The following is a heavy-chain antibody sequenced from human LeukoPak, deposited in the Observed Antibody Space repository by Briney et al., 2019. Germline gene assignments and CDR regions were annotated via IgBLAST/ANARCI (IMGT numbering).Heavy chain of an antibody. V-gene: IGHV4-4*02. CDR2: MYHTGGF. Sequence: SETLSLTCAVSGGSINSINWWSWARQPPGQGLEWIGEMYHTGGFNYNPSLKSRVTISLDKSQNQFSLRLSSVTAADTAVYYCARHMGIAVAGFDYWGQGTLVTVSS. CDR1: GGSINSINW. D-gene: IGHD6-19*01. CDR3: ARHMGIAVAGFDY. J-gene: IGHJ4*02.